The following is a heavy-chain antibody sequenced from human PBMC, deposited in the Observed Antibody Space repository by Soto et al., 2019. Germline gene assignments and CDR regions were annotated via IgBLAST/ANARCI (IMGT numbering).Heavy chain of an antibody. J-gene: IGHJ6*02. CDR2: ISPYNDDT. D-gene: IGHD5-18*01. CDR1: GYTFINYG. Sequence: GASVKVSCKTSGYTFINYGISWVRQAPGQGLEWMGWISPYNDDTKYAQKFQGRVTMTTDTSTSTAYMELSSLRSDDTAIYYCARDGCYAGSAIYSYGYAPPRDFSMDDWGQGTTVTVSS. V-gene: IGHV1-18*01. CDR3: ARDGCYAGSAIYSYGYAPPRDFSMDD.